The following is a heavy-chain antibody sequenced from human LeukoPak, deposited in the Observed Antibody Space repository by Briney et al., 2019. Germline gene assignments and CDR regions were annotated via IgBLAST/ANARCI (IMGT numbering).Heavy chain of an antibody. J-gene: IGHJ3*02. Sequence: SETLSLTCTVSGYSISSGYYWGWIRQPPGKGLEWIGSIYHSGSTYYNPSLKSRVTISVDTSKNQFSLKLSSVTAADTAVYYCARITWGAFDIWGQGTMVTVSS. V-gene: IGHV4-38-2*02. CDR3: ARITWGAFDI. D-gene: IGHD7-27*01. CDR1: GYSISSGYY. CDR2: IYHSGST.